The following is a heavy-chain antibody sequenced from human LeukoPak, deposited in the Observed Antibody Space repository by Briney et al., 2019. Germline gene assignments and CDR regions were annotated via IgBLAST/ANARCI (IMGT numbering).Heavy chain of an antibody. J-gene: IGHJ4*02. CDR1: GFTFSSNA. D-gene: IGHD6-19*01. V-gene: IGHV3-53*01. CDR3: ARSPAFYDGAVVKYYFDY. Sequence: GGSLRLSCAASGFTFSSNAMGWVRQVPGKGLEWVSVIYTGGTTHYAGSVKGRFTISRDNSKNTLYLEMNSLRAEDAAVYFCARSPAFYDGAVVKYYFDYCGQGTLVTVSS. CDR2: IYTGGTT.